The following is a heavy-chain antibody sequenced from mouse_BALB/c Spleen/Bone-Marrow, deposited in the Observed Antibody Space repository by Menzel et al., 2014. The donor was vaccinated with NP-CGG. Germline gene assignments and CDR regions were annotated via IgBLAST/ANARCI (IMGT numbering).Heavy chain of an antibody. Sequence: EVQLQQSGPGLVKPSQSLSLTCTVTGYSITSDYAWNWIRQFPGNKLEWMGYISYSGSTSYNPSLKSRISITRDTSKNQFFLQLNSVTTEDTATYYCARFYGSYSYWGQGTTLTVSS. V-gene: IGHV3-2*02. D-gene: IGHD1-1*02. CDR3: ARFYGSYSY. CDR2: ISYSGST. CDR1: GYSITSDYA. J-gene: IGHJ2*01.